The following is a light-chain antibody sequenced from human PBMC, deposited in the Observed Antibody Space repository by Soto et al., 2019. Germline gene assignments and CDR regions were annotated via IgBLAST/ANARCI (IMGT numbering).Light chain of an antibody. J-gene: IGKJ5*01. CDR2: GAS. CDR3: QQYKSWPPIT. Sequence: EIVMTQSPAALSVSRGERAALSCRASQSVSANIAWYQQKPGQAPRLLIYGASTRATGIPARFSGSGSGTEFTLSISSLQSEDFAVYYCQQYKSWPPITFGQGTRLEIK. CDR1: QSVSAN. V-gene: IGKV3-15*01.